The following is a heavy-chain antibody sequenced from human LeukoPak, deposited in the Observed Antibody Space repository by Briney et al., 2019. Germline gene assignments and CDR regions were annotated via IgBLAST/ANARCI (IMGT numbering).Heavy chain of an antibody. V-gene: IGHV3-7*01. D-gene: IGHD3-16*01. CDR2: IKQDGSEK. Sequence: GGSLRLSCAASGFTFSSYWMSWVRQAPGKGLEWVANIKQDGSEKYYVDSVKGRFTISRDNAKNSLYLQMNSLRAEDTAVYYCARIETYYDYVWGSFDYYYYYMDVWGKGTTVTVSS. CDR3: ARIETYYDYVWGSFDYYYYYMDV. CDR1: GFTFSSYW. J-gene: IGHJ6*03.